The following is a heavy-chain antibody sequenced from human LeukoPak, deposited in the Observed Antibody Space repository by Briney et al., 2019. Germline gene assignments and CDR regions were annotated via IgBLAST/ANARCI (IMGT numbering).Heavy chain of an antibody. CDR1: GGSISSSTYY. V-gene: IGHV4-39*01. Sequence: PSETLSLTCTVSGGSISSSTYYWGWIRQPPGKGLEWIGSIFYSGRTYYNPSLKSRVTMSVDTSKNQFSLKLSSVTAADTAVYYCARHAGGWLMSYWYFDLWGRGTLVTVSS. CDR3: ARHAGGWLMSYWYFDL. CDR2: IFYSGRT. J-gene: IGHJ2*01. D-gene: IGHD6-19*01.